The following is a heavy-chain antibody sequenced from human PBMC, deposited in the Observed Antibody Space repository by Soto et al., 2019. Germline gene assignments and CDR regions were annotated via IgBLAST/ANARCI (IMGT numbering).Heavy chain of an antibody. CDR1: GFTFTSSA. V-gene: IGHV1-58*01. CDR2: IVVGSGNT. D-gene: IGHD4-17*01. J-gene: IGHJ4*02. CDR3: AVDLDYGDWYYFDY. Sequence: AASVKVSCKASGFTFTSSAVQWVRQARGQRLEWIGWIVVGSGNTNYAQKFQERVTITRDMSTSTAYMEPSSLRSEDTAVYYCAVDLDYGDWYYFDYWGQGTLVTVSS.